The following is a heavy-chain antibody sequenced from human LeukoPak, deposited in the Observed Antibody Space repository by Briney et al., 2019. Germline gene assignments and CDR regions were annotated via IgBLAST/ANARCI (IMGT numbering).Heavy chain of an antibody. Sequence: SETLSLTCTVSGGSIISNNYWGWIRQPPGKGLEWIGSIYYSGSTYYNPSLKSRVTISVDTSKNQFSLKLSSVTAADTAVYYCARLNDAGGPDAFDIWGQGTMVTVSS. D-gene: IGHD3-10*01. CDR2: IYYSGST. V-gene: IGHV4-39*07. J-gene: IGHJ3*02. CDR3: ARLNDAGGPDAFDI. CDR1: GGSIISNNY.